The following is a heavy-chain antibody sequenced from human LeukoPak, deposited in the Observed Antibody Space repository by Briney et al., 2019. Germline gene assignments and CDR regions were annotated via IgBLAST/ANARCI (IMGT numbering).Heavy chain of an antibody. Sequence: GGSLRLSCAASGFTFSSYGMSWVRQAPGKGLQWVSAISGDGKDTDYPDSVKGRFTISRDNSKNTLYLQMNSLRAEDTAVYYCAKEARRSVFFLGNWFDPWGQGTLVTVSS. D-gene: IGHD3-3*01. J-gene: IGHJ5*02. CDR2: ISGDGKDT. V-gene: IGHV3-23*01. CDR3: AKEARRSVFFLGNWFDP. CDR1: GFTFSSYG.